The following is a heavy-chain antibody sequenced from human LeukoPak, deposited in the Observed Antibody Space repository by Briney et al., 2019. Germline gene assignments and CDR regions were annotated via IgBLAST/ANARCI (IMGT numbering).Heavy chain of an antibody. CDR2: IYYSGST. D-gene: IGHD6-6*01. J-gene: IGHJ4*02. CDR1: GGSISSSSYY. Sequence: SETLSLTCTVSGGSISSSSYYWGWIRQPPGKGLEWIGSIYYSGSTYYNPSLKSRVTISVDTSKNQFSLKLSSVTAADTAVYYCARHRLGKSMEAREPLDYWGQGTLVTVSS. V-gene: IGHV4-39*01. CDR3: ARHRLGKSMEAREPLDY.